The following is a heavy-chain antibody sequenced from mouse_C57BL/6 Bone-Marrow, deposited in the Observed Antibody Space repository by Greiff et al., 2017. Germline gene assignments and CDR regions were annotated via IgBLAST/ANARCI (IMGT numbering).Heavy chain of an antibody. Sequence: VQLQQSGPELVKPGASVKISCKASGYSFTGYYMNWVKQSPEKSLEWIGEINPSTGGTTSNQKFKAKATLTVDKSSSTAYMQLKSLTSEDSVVYYCARIRTTVVATRYAMDYWGQGTSVSVSS. V-gene: IGHV1-42*01. J-gene: IGHJ4*01. CDR1: GYSFTGYY. D-gene: IGHD1-1*01. CDR2: INPSTGGT. CDR3: ARIRTTVVATRYAMDY.